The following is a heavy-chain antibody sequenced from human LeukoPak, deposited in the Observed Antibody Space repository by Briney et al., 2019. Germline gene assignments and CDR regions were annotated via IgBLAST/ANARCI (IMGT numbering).Heavy chain of an antibody. CDR1: GGSISSSSYS. V-gene: IGHV4-39*01. J-gene: IGHJ4*02. CDR2: IYHSGGT. CDR3: ASLIAAGYFDH. Sequence: PSETLALTRTVSGGSISSSSYSWGWIRQPPGKGLEWIGVIYHSGGTYYNPSLKSRLTMSVDTSKNQFSLKLSSVTATDTAVYYCASLIAAGYFDHWGQGTLVTVSS. D-gene: IGHD6-13*01.